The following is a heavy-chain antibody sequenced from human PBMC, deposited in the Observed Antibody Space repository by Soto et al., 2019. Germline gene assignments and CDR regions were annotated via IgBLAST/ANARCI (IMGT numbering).Heavy chain of an antibody. J-gene: IGHJ6*02. Sequence: QVQLVQSGGEVKKPGASVKVSCKASGYIFTTLGITWVRQSPGQGLEWMGWISAYNGDTNYSQKFQGRVTMTIDKSTTTAYMELGGLRSDDTAIYHCARDPYLTLGGVRLPSAEEVTPDGMDVWGQGTTVTVSS. D-gene: IGHD3-16*01. CDR2: ISAYNGDT. CDR3: ARDPYLTLGGVRLPSAEEVTPDGMDV. CDR1: GYIFTTLG. V-gene: IGHV1-18*04.